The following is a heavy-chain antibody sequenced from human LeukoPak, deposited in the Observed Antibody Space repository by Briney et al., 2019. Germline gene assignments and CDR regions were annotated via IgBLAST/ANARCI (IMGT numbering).Heavy chain of an antibody. J-gene: IGHJ4*02. CDR3: ARGIKRESSGYYSDY. D-gene: IGHD3-22*01. CDR1: GGSITSRNCY. Sequence: SETLSLTCTVSGGSITSRNCYWGWIRQPPGKGLEWIGEINHSGSTNYNPSLKSRVTISVDTSKNQFSLKLSSVTAADTAVYYCARGIKRESSGYYSDYWGQGTLVTVSS. V-gene: IGHV4-39*07. CDR2: INHSGST.